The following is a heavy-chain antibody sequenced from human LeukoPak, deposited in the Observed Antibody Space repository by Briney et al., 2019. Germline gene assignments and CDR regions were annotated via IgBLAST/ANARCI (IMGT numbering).Heavy chain of an antibody. Sequence: GSLRLSCAASGFTFSSYWMHWVRQAPGKGLVWVSRINSDGSSTSYADSVKGRFTISRDNAKNTLYLQMNSLRAEDTAVYYCARGYGSSRGWYWGQGTLVTVSS. D-gene: IGHD6-6*01. V-gene: IGHV3-74*01. CDR2: INSDGSST. CDR3: ARGYGSSRGWY. CDR1: GFTFSSYW. J-gene: IGHJ4*02.